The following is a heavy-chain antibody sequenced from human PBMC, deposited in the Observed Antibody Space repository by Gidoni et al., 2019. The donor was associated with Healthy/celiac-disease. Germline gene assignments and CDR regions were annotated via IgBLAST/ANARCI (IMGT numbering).Heavy chain of an antibody. V-gene: IGHV4-4*07. CDR3: ARVLGRGYCSSTSCYSGRFDP. CDR2: IYTSRST. CDR1: GGPISSYY. Sequence: QVQLQESGPGLVKPSETLSLTCTVSGGPISSYYWSWIRQPAGKGLEWIGRIYTSRSTNYNPSLKSRVTMSVDTSKNQFSLKLSSVTAADTAVYYCARVLGRGYCSSTSCYSGRFDPWGQGTLVTVSS. D-gene: IGHD2-2*01. J-gene: IGHJ5*02.